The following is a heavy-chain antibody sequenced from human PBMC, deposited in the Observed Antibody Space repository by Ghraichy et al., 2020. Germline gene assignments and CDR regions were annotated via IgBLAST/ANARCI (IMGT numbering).Heavy chain of an antibody. CDR1: GFTFSSYS. CDR3: ASRHTVTTPSFGMDV. CDR2: ISSSSSTI. D-gene: IGHD4-17*01. Sequence: GGSLRLSCADSGFTFSSYSMNWVRQAPGKGLEWVSYISSSSSTIYYADSVKGRFTISRDNAKNSLYLQMNSLRAEDTAVYYCASRHTVTTPSFGMDVWGQGTTVTVSS. V-gene: IGHV3-48*01. J-gene: IGHJ6*02.